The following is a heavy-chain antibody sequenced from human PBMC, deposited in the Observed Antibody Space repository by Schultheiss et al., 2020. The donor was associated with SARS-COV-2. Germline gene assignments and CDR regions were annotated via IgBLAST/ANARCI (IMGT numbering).Heavy chain of an antibody. D-gene: IGHD3-22*01. Sequence: SETLSLTCAVYGGSFSGYYWSWIRQPPGGGLEWIGEIYHSGSTNYNPSLKSRVTISVDKSKNQFSLKLSSVTAADTAVYYCARDSYYYDSIHAFDIWGQGTMVTVSS. J-gene: IGHJ3*02. CDR3: ARDSYYYDSIHAFDI. CDR1: GGSFSGYY. CDR2: IYHSGST. V-gene: IGHV4-34*01.